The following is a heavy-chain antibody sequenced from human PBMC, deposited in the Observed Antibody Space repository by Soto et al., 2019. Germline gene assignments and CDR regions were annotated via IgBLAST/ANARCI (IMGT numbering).Heavy chain of an antibody. D-gene: IGHD3-3*01. V-gene: IGHV3-11*01. Sequence: PGGSLRLSCAASGFTFSDYYMSWIRQAPGKGLEWVSYISSSGSTIYYADSVKGRFTISRDNAKNSLYLQMNSLRAEDTAVYYCARGSDYDFWSGYYANYYYMDVWGKGTTVTVSS. CDR1: GFTFSDYY. CDR3: ARGSDYDFWSGYYANYYYMDV. J-gene: IGHJ6*03. CDR2: ISSSGSTI.